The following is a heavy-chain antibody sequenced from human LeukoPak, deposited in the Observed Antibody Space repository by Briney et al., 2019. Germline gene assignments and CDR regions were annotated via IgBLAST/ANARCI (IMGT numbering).Heavy chain of an antibody. CDR2: IHYGGST. V-gene: IGHV4-39*01. Sequence: SETLSLTCTVSGGSISSSSYYWGWIRQPPGKGLEWIGSIHYGGSTYYNPSLKSRVTISVDTSKNQFSLKLSSVTAADTAVYYCATAYSSSWFDYWGQGTLVTVSS. CDR1: GGSISSSSYY. CDR3: ATAYSSSWFDY. J-gene: IGHJ4*02. D-gene: IGHD6-13*01.